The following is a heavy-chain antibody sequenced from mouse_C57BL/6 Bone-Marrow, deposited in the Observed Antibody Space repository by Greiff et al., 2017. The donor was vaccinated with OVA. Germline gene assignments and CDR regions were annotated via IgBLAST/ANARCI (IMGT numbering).Heavy chain of an antibody. D-gene: IGHD2-4*01. CDR2: IYPRSGNT. CDR3: ALYDYDGAFDY. Sequence: VKVVESGAELARPGASVKLSCKASGYTFTSYGISWVKQRTGQGLEWIGEIYPRSGNTYYNEKFKGKATLTADKSSSTAYMELRSLTSEDSAVYFCALYDYDGAFDYWGQGTTLTVSS. CDR1: GYTFTSYG. V-gene: IGHV1-81*01. J-gene: IGHJ2*01.